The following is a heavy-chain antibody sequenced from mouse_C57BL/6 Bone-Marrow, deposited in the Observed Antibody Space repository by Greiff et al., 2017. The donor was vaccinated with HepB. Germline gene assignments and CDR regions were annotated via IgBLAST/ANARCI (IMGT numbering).Heavy chain of an antibody. CDR1: GYTFTSYW. V-gene: IGHV1-59*01. D-gene: IGHD1-1*01. CDR2: IDPSDSYT. Sequence: VQLQQPGAELVRPGPSVKLSCKASGYTFTSYWMHWVKQRPGQGLEWIGVIDPSDSYTNYNQKFKGKATLTVDTSSSTAYMQLSSLTSEDSTVYYCARQPTTVVAEGFAYWGQGTLVTVSA. J-gene: IGHJ3*01. CDR3: ARQPTTVVAEGFAY.